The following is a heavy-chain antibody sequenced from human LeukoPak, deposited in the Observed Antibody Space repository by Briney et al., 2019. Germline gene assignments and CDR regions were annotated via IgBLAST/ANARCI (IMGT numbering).Heavy chain of an antibody. Sequence: GGSLRLSCTASGFAFDEHGMSWVRQVPGKGLEWVSGINWSGVSTGYADPLRGRFTISRDNAKNSLYLQMDSLRAEDTPLYYCARAPITSPFYFDYWGQGTLVTVSS. CDR3: ARAPITSPFYFDY. V-gene: IGHV3-20*04. CDR2: INWSGVST. CDR1: GFAFDEHG. J-gene: IGHJ4*02. D-gene: IGHD2-2*01.